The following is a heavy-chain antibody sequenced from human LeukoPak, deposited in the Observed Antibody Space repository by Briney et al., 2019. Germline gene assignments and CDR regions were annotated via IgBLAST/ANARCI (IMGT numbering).Heavy chain of an antibody. Sequence: SETLSLTCTVSGGSISSYYWSWIRQPPGKGLEWIGYIYYSGSTNYNPSLKSRVTTSVDTSKNQFSLKLSSVTAADTAMYYCARGEGYYFDYWGQGTLVTVSS. D-gene: IGHD3-10*01. CDR3: ARGEGYYFDY. J-gene: IGHJ4*02. CDR2: IYYSGST. V-gene: IGHV4-59*08. CDR1: GGSISSYY.